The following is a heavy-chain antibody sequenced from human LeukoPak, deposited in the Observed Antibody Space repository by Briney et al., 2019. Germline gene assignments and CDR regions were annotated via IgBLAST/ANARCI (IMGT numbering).Heavy chain of an antibody. V-gene: IGHV4-34*01. Sequence: SKTLSLTCAVYGGSFSGYYWSWIRQPPGKGLEWIGETNHSGSTNYNPSLESRVTISVDTSRNQFSLKLSSVTAADTAVYYCARASRYYYDSSGSHGDYWGQGTLVTVSS. J-gene: IGHJ4*02. CDR3: ARASRYYYDSSGSHGDY. D-gene: IGHD3-22*01. CDR1: GGSFSGYY. CDR2: TNHSGST.